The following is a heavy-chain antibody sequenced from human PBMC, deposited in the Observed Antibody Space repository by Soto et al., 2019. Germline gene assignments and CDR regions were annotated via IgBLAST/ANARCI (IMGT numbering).Heavy chain of an antibody. D-gene: IGHD3-22*01. V-gene: IGHV3-21*01. CDR1: GFTFSSYN. Sequence: ESGGALVKPGGSLRLSCAASGFTFSSYNMNWVRQAPGKGLEWVSSISSSSIYIYYADSVKGRFTISRDNAKNSLYLQMNSLRAEDTAVYYCASYIIYDSRGYYGGRDYWGQGTLVTVSS. CDR3: ASYIIYDSRGYYGGRDY. J-gene: IGHJ4*02. CDR2: ISSSSIYI.